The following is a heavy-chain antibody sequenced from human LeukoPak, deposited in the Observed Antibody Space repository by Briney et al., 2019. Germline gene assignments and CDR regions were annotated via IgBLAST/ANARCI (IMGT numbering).Heavy chain of an antibody. Sequence: GGSLRLSCAASGFRFSDHWMMWVRQAPGKGLEWVANVDRDGISKYYADSVKGRFTISRDNAKNSLSLQMNRLRVEDTALYYCARGKIDYWGQGILVTVSS. V-gene: IGHV3-7*01. J-gene: IGHJ4*02. CDR1: GFRFSDHW. CDR2: VDRDGISK. CDR3: ARGKIDY.